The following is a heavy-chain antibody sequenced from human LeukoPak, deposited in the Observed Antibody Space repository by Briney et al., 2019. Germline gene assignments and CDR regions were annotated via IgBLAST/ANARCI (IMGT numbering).Heavy chain of an antibody. V-gene: IGHV3-7*03. CDR2: IKQDGGEK. Sequence: PGGSLRLSCAASGFTSSSYWMSWVRQAPGKGLEWVANIKQDGGEKYYVDSVKGRFTISRDNAKNSMYLQMNSLRVEDTAVYYCATGGNLVGAKGFDYWGQGTLVTVSS. D-gene: IGHD1-26*01. J-gene: IGHJ4*02. CDR1: GFTSSSYW. CDR3: ATGGNLVGAKGFDY.